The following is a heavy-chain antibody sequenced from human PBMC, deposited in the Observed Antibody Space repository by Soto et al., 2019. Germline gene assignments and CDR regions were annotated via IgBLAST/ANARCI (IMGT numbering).Heavy chain of an antibody. CDR3: ARGHSSSWYLGV. D-gene: IGHD6-13*01. CDR1: GFTLSRYG. J-gene: IGHJ6*02. V-gene: IGHV3-7*01. CDR2: IKQDGSEK. Sequence: PGGSLGVSRAASGFTLSRYGMSWVRQAPGKGLEWVANIKQDGSEKYYVDSVKGRFTISRDNAKNSLYLQMNSLRAEDTAVYYCARGHSSSWYLGVWGQGTTVTVYS.